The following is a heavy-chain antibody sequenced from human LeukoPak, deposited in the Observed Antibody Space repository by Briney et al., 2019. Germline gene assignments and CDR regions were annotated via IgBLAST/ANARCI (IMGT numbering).Heavy chain of an antibody. D-gene: IGHD5-18*01. CDR2: INPSGGST. CDR3: ARVSADTAMTNPLDY. Sequence: ASVKVSCKASGYTFISYYMHWVRQAPGQGLEWMGIINPSGGSTSYAQKFQGRVTMTRDTSTSTVYMELSSLRSEDTAVYYCARVSADTAMTNPLDYWGQGTLVTVSS. J-gene: IGHJ4*02. V-gene: IGHV1-46*01. CDR1: GYTFISYY.